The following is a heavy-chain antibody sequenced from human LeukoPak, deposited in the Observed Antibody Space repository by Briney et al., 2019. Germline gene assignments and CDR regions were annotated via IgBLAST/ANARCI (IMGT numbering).Heavy chain of an antibody. J-gene: IGHJ3*02. CDR3: ARPCSGGSCYGQDAFDI. D-gene: IGHD2-15*01. CDR2: IYSSVST. Sequence: SETLSLTRTVSGGFISSYYWSWIRQPPGKGLEWIWYIYSSVSTDYYPSFKSRVTISLDTSNHQFSLKLTSVTAADTAVYYCARPCSGGSCYGQDAFDIWGQETMATVSS. V-gene: IGHV4-59*12. CDR1: GGFISSYY.